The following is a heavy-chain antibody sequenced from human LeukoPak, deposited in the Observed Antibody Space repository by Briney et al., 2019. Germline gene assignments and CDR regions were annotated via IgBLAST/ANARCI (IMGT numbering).Heavy chain of an antibody. V-gene: IGHV3-23*01. CDR3: AKDRGHLPDL. CDR2: ITISGVST. CDR1: GFSFIDYA. Sequence: GGSLRLSCAASGFSFIDYAMSWVRQAPGKGLEWVSAITISGVSTYYADSVKGRFTVSRDNSKNTLYLQMNSLRTKDTAVYFCAKDRGHLPDLWGQGTLVTVSS. D-gene: IGHD3-10*01. J-gene: IGHJ4*02.